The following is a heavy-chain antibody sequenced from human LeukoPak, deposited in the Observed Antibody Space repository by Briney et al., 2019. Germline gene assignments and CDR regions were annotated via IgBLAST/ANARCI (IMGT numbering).Heavy chain of an antibody. J-gene: IGHJ4*02. CDR2: IYYSGST. CDR1: GGSISSYY. D-gene: IGHD5-18*01. Sequence: WETLSLTRTVSGGSISSYYWSWIRQPPGKGLEWIGYIYYSGSTNYNPSLKSRVTISVDTSKNQFSLKLSSVTAADTAVYYCARHDTRGYSYGYDYWGQGTLVTVSS. V-gene: IGHV4-59*08. CDR3: ARHDTRGYSYGYDY.